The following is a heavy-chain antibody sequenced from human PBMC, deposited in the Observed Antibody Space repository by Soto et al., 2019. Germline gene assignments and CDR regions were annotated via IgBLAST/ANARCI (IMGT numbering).Heavy chain of an antibody. CDR3: ARDSLTMVRGVIISPLGMDV. D-gene: IGHD3-10*01. CDR2: IIPIFGTA. V-gene: IGHV1-69*13. J-gene: IGHJ6*02. Sequence: SVKVSCKASGGTFSSYAISWVRQAPGQGLEWMGGIIPIFGTANYAQKFQGRVTITADESTSTAYMELSSLRSEDTAVYYCARDSLTMVRGVIISPLGMDVWGQGTTVTVSS. CDR1: GGTFSSYA.